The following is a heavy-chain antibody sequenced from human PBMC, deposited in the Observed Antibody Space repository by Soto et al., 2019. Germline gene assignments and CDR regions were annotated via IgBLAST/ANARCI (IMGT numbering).Heavy chain of an antibody. J-gene: IGHJ6*01. CDR1: GGYISSHY. CDR2: IFDSGGT. Sequence: QVQLQESGPGLVKPSETLSLTCTVSGGYISSHYWSWIRQPAGKGLEWIGRIFDSGGTNYNPSLKSRVTMSLDTSKNQFSLILTSVTAADTAVYYCARGSRAAGDYYYYGMDVW. CDR3: ARGSRAAGDYYYYGMDV. V-gene: IGHV4-4*07. D-gene: IGHD2-21*01.